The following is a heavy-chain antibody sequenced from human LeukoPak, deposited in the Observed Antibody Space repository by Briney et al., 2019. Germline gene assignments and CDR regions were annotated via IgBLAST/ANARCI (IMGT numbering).Heavy chain of an antibody. CDR2: IYTSGNT. J-gene: IGHJ4*02. V-gene: IGHV4-38-2*02. Sequence: SETLSLTCTVSGYSISSGYYWGWIRQPPGKGLEWIGRIYTSGNTNYNPSLKSRVTISVDTSKNQFSLKLSSVTAADTAVYYCARVFPRFGELFNWGQGTLVAVSS. CDR1: GYSISSGYY. D-gene: IGHD3-10*01. CDR3: ARVFPRFGELFN.